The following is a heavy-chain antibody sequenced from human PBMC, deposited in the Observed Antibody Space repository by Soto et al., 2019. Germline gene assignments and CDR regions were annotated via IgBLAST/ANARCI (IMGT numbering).Heavy chain of an antibody. D-gene: IGHD6-13*01. CDR2: INPASGST. V-gene: IGHV1-46*01. CDR1: GYTFTHYY. Sequence: QVQLVQSGAEVKKPGASVKLSCRTSGYTFTHYYIHWVRQAHGQGLEWLGIINPASGSTNYAQECQGRVTLTMDTSTTTVYMELSGLRAEDTASFYCARDLAAGDQWCQGTLVTVSS. J-gene: IGHJ4*02. CDR3: ARDLAAGDQ.